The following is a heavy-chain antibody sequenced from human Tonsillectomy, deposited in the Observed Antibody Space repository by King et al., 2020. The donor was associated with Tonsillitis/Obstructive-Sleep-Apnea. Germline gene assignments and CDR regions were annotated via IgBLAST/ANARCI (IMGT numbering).Heavy chain of an antibody. Sequence: QLVQSGAEVKKPGSSVKVSCQASGGTFSSYAISWVRQAPGQGLEWMGGIIPIFGIANYAQKFQGRVTITADKSTSTAYMGLSSLRSEDTAVYYCARDCGRYCSSTSYGMDVWGQGTTVTVAS. D-gene: IGHD2-2*01. CDR1: GGTFSSYA. CDR3: ARDCGRYCSSTSYGMDV. CDR2: IIPIFGIA. J-gene: IGHJ6*02. V-gene: IGHV1-69*10.